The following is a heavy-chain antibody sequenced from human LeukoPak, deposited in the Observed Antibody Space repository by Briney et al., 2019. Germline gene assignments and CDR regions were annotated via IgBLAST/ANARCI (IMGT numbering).Heavy chain of an antibody. V-gene: IGHV1-46*01. Sequence: RASVKVSCKASGYTFTNNYMHWVRQAPGQGLEWMGIINPSGDNTWYAQKFQGRVTMTRDMATSTDYMEVSSLKSEDTAVYYCARDNSQGDSAWWFDPWGQGTLVTVSS. CDR2: INPSGDNT. D-gene: IGHD1-26*01. CDR3: ARDNSQGDSAWWFDP. CDR1: GYTFTNNY. J-gene: IGHJ5*02.